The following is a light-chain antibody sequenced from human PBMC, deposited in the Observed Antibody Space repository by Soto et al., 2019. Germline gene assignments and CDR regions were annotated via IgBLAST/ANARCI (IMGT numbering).Light chain of an antibody. V-gene: IGLV1-51*01. CDR3: GSWDSSLSAYV. CDR1: SSNIGGNS. J-gene: IGLJ1*01. Sequence: QSVLTQPPSVSAAPGQKGTISCSGSSSNIGGNSVSWYQQLPGTAPKLLIYDDDKRPSGIPDRFSGSKSGTSATLGITGFQTGDEADYYCGSWDSSLSAYVFATGTKVTVL. CDR2: DDD.